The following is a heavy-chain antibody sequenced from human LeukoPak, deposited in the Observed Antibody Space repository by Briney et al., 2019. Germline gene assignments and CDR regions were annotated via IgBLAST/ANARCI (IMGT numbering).Heavy chain of an antibody. V-gene: IGHV4-59*08. CDR1: GGSISSYY. Sequence: SETLSLTCTVSGGSISSYYWSWIRQPPGKGLEWIGDIYYSGSTNYNPSLKSRVTISVDTSKNHFSLKLSSVTAADTAVYYCARLPSAADLYFDYWGQGTLVTVSS. J-gene: IGHJ4*02. CDR2: IYYSGST. CDR3: ARLPSAADLYFDY. D-gene: IGHD6-13*01.